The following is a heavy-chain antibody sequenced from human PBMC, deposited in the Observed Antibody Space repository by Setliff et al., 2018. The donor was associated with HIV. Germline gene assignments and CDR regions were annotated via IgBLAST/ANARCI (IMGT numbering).Heavy chain of an antibody. J-gene: IGHJ3*02. D-gene: IGHD4-17*01. CDR1: GYTFTSYD. CDR2: ISTYNDNT. V-gene: IGHV1-18*01. CDR3: ARHDGLRSVHGAFDI. Sequence: ASVKVSCKASGYTFTSYDINWVRQAPGQGLEWMGWISTYNDNTNYAQKLQGRVTMTTETSTSTAYMELRSLRTDDTAVYYCARHDGLRSVHGAFDIWGQGTMVTVSS.